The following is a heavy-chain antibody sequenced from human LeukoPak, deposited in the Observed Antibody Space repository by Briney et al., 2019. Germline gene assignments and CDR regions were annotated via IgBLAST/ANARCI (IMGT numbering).Heavy chain of an antibody. CDR1: GGSFSGYY. V-gene: IGHV4-34*01. CDR3: ARGPHYYDSSGYYLDY. J-gene: IGHJ4*02. D-gene: IGHD3-22*01. Sequence: SETLSLTCAVYGGSFSGYYWSWIRQPPGKGLEWIGEINHSGSTNYNPSLKSRVTISVDTSKNQFSLKLSSVTAADTAAYYCARGPHYYDSSGYYLDYWGQGTLVTVSS. CDR2: INHSGST.